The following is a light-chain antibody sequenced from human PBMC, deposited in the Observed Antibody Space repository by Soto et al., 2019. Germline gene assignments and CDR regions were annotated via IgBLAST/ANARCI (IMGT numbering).Light chain of an antibody. Sequence: QSVLTQPPSASGTPGQRVTISCSGSSFNIGSNAVNWYQQLPVTAPKLLIYSNNQRPSGVPDRLSGSKSGTSASRAISGLQSEDEADYYCAAWDDSLNGVVFGGGTKVTVL. V-gene: IGLV1-44*01. CDR2: SNN. J-gene: IGLJ2*01. CDR3: AAWDDSLNGVV. CDR1: SFNIGSNA.